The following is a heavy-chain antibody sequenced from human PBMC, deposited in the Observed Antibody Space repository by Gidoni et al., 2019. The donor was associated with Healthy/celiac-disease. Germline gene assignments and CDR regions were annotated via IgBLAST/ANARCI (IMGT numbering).Heavy chain of an antibody. CDR1: GGSFSGYY. Sequence: QVQRQQWGAGLLKPSETLSLTCAVYGGSFSGYYWSWIRQPPGKGLEWIGELNHSGSTTYNPSLKRRVTISVDTSKNQFSLKLSSVPAADTAVYYCARGPYYYDSSGYYYFFYWGQGTLVTVSS. CDR2: LNHSGST. J-gene: IGHJ4*02. D-gene: IGHD3-22*01. CDR3: ARGPYYYDSSGYYYFFY. V-gene: IGHV4-34*01.